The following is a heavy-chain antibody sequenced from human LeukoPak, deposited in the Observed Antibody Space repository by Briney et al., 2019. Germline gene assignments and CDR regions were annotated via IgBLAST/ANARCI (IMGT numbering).Heavy chain of an antibody. CDR2: ISYDGSKK. D-gene: IGHD3-9*01. CDR3: AKEVSLLRYFVHYGMDV. Sequence: PGGSLRLSCAASGFTFSSYGMHWVRQAPGKGLEWVAVISYDGSKKYYADSVKGRFTISRDNSKNTLYVQMNSLRAEDTAVYYCAKEVSLLRYFVHYGMDVWGQGTTVTVSS. V-gene: IGHV3-30*18. J-gene: IGHJ6*02. CDR1: GFTFSSYG.